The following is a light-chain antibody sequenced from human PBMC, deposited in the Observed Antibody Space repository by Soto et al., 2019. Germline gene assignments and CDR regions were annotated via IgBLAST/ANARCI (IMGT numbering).Light chain of an antibody. CDR3: QQAASFPIT. V-gene: IGKV1-5*01. CDR2: DAS. Sequence: DIQMTQFPSILSASVGDRVTITCRASQSISSWLAWYQQKPGKAPKLLIYDASSLESGVPSRFSGSGSGTDFTLTISSLQPEDFATYYCQQAASFPITFGQGTRLEIK. CDR1: QSISSW. J-gene: IGKJ5*01.